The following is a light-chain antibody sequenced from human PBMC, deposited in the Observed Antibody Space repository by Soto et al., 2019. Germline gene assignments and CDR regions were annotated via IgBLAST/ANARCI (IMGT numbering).Light chain of an antibody. Sequence: QSVLTQPPSVSGAPGQKVTISCSGSSSNIGKNYVSWYQQLPGTAPNLLLYYNNKRPSGIPDRCSGSKSGTSATLGITGLQTGDEADYYCGSWASSLSAVVFGGGTKVTVL. CDR3: GSWASSLSAVV. J-gene: IGLJ2*01. CDR1: SSNIGKNY. V-gene: IGLV1-51*01. CDR2: YNN.